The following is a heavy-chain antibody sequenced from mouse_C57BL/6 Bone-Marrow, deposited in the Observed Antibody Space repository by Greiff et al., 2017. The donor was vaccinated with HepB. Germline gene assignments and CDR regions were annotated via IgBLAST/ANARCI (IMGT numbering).Heavy chain of an antibody. V-gene: IGHV1-22*01. J-gene: IGHJ3*01. CDR1: GYTFTDYN. CDR2: INPNNGGT. Sequence: VQLQQSGPELVKPGASVKMSCKASGYTFTDYNMHWVKQSHGKSLEWIGYINPNNGGTSYNQKFKGKATLTVNKSSSTAYMELRSLTSEDSAVYYCARFYGQLRPSSAYWGQGTLVTVSA. CDR3: ARFYGQLRPSSAY. D-gene: IGHD3-2*02.